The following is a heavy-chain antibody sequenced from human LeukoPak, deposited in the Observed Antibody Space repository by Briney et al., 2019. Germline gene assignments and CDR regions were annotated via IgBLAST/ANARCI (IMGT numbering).Heavy chain of an antibody. V-gene: IGHV3-66*01. D-gene: IGHD4-17*01. CDR1: GFTVSSNY. Sequence: GGSLRLSCEASGFTVSSNYMSWVRQAPGKGLEWVSVIYSGGSTYYADSVKGRFTISRDNSKNTLYLQMNSLRAEDTAVYYCARTATVTTTSDAFDIWGQGTMVTVSS. CDR2: IYSGGST. J-gene: IGHJ3*02. CDR3: ARTATVTTTSDAFDI.